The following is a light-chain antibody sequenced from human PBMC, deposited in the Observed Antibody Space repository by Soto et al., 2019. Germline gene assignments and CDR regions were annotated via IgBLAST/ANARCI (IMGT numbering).Light chain of an antibody. J-gene: IGKJ1*01. V-gene: IGKV3-15*01. CDR3: QQYNNWPPEGT. Sequence: EIMMTQSPATLSVSPGERATLSCRASQSVSSNLAWYQQKPGQAPRLLIYGASTRATGIPARFSGSGSGIEFTLTISSLQSEDFAVYYCQQYNNWPPEGTFCQGTKVEIK. CDR1: QSVSSN. CDR2: GAS.